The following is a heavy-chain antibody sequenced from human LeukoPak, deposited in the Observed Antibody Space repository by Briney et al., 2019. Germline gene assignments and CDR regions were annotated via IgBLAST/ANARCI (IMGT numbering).Heavy chain of an antibody. V-gene: IGHV4-39*01. CDR1: GGSISSSTYY. D-gene: IGHD3-22*01. CDR2: IYYSGRT. J-gene: IGHJ5*02. CDR3: ARPFTGSSAWFDP. Sequence: PSETLSLTCTVSGGSISSSTYYWGWIRQPPGKGLEWIGSIYYSGRTYYNPSLKSRATISVDTSKSQSSLKLSSVTAADTAVYYCARPFTGSSAWFDPWGQGTLVTVSS.